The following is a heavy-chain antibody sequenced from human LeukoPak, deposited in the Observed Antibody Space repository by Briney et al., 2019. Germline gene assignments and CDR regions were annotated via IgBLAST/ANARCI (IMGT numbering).Heavy chain of an antibody. CDR3: AKGVTARGFYYYMDI. Sequence: ASVKVSCKASGYTFTGYYIQWVRQAPGQGLEWMGWINPHSGGTNYAQEFQGRVTMTRDTSTSTAYMELSSLRPDDTAVYSCAKGVTARGFYYYMDIWGNGTTVTISS. D-gene: IGHD2-21*02. V-gene: IGHV1-2*02. J-gene: IGHJ6*03. CDR1: GYTFTGYY. CDR2: INPHSGGT.